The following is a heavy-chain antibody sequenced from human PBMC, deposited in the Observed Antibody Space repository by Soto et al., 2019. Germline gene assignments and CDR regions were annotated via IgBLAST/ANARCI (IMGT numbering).Heavy chain of an antibody. J-gene: IGHJ5*02. D-gene: IGHD2-21*01. Sequence: ASVKVSCKASGYTFTSYGISWVRQAPGQGLEWMGWISAYNGNTNYAQKLQGRVTMTTDTSTSTAYMELRSLRSDDTAVYYCARYSRFFSFSAWPEIYTWCLENVVTISS. CDR1: GYTFTSYG. CDR3: ARYSRFFSFSAWPEIYT. V-gene: IGHV1-18*01. CDR2: ISAYNGNT.